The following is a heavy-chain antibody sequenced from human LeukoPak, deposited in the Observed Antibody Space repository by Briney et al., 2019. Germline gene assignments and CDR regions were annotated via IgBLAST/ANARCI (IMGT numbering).Heavy chain of an antibody. CDR2: ISYDGSNK. CDR3: ARGPDRYSSSSLDY. J-gene: IGHJ4*02. D-gene: IGHD6-13*01. V-gene: IGHV3-30-3*01. CDR1: GFTFSSYA. Sequence: GGSLRLSCAASGFTFSSYAMHWVRQAPGKGLEWVAVISYDGSNKYYADSVKGRFIISRDNSKNTLYLQMNSLRAEDTAVYYCARGPDRYSSSSLDYWGQGTLVTVSS.